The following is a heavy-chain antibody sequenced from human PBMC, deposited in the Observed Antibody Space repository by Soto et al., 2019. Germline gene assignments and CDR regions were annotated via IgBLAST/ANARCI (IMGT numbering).Heavy chain of an antibody. CDR3: AKDSNKYSSPLRGRYFDY. V-gene: IGHV3-23*01. CDR1: GFTFSSYA. J-gene: IGHJ4*02. CDR2: ISGSGGST. Sequence: GGSLRLSCAASGFTFSSYAMSWVRQAPGKWLEWVSAISGSGGSTYYADSVKGRFTISRDNSKNTLLLQMNSLGAEDTAVYYCAKDSNKYSSPLRGRYFDYWGQGIGVNVSS. D-gene: IGHD4-4*01.